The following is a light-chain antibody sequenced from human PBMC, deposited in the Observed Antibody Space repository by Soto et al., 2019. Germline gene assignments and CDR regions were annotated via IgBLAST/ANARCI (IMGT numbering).Light chain of an antibody. CDR3: QQYGSSHT. CDR1: QNINSDY. V-gene: IGKV3-20*01. J-gene: IGKJ5*01. Sequence: DIVMTPSPGTPSLSLVERATLSCTASQNINSDYFAWYQQKPGQAPRLLIFGASTRATVIPDWFSGSGAGAYFNLTISRLEPADFGVYYCQQYGSSHTFGQGTRLEIK. CDR2: GAS.